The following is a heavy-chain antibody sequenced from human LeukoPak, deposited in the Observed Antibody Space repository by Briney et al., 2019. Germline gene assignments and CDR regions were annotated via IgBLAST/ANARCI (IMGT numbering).Heavy chain of an antibody. Sequence: GGSLRLSCAASGFTVSSSYMSWVRQAPGKGLEWVSSIYVDGPTFYADSVKGRFTIARDNSKNTLYLQMNSLRPEDTGVYYCPKGCASTSCYTSEYWGQGTLVTVSS. CDR1: GFTVSSSY. V-gene: IGHV3-53*01. D-gene: IGHD2-2*02. CDR3: PKGCASTSCYTSEY. J-gene: IGHJ4*02. CDR2: IYVDGPT.